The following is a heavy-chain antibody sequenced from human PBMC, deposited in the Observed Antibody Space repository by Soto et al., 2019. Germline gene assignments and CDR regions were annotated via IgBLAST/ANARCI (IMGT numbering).Heavy chain of an antibody. CDR2: IYYSGFT. D-gene: IGHD5-12*01. Sequence: QVQLQESGPGLVKSSETLSLTCTVSGDSISGFYWTWILQPPGKGLEWMGYIYYSGFTNYNPSLRSRVTISVDTSRNQFSLRLSSVTAADTAVYYCARGNGYNLYWGHVTLVTVSS. CDR3: ARGNGYNLY. J-gene: IGHJ4*01. CDR1: GDSISGFY. V-gene: IGHV4-59*01.